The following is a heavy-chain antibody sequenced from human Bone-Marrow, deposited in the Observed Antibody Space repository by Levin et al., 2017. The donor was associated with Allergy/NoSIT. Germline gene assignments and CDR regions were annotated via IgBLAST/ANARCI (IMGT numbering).Heavy chain of an antibody. Sequence: GGSLRLSCATSGFIFSSYSMNWVRQAPGKGVEWVSQISGSGRTTYYADSVRGRFTISRDDAKKSLYLQMSSLRVEDTAVYYCAKGTRQGVGYNLAGSGDFFDYWGRGTLVTVSS. V-gene: IGHV3-48*04. CDR2: ISGSGRTT. J-gene: IGHJ4*01. D-gene: IGHD5-24*01. CDR1: GFIFSSYS. CDR3: AKGTRQGVGYNLAGSGDFFDY.